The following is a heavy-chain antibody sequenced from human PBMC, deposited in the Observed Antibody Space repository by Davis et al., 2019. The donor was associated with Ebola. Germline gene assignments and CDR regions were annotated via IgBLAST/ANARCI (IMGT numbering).Heavy chain of an antibody. CDR3: AKGGSGWPSDYSYGMGV. D-gene: IGHD6-19*01. V-gene: IGHV3-23*01. J-gene: IGHJ6*04. CDR2: VTSSGGGT. Sequence: GESLKISCAASGFTFGSYWMSWVRQAPGKGLEWVSAVTSSGGGTYYADSVKGRFTISRDNSKNTLYLQMNSLRVEDTAIYYCAKGGSGWPSDYSYGMGVWGKGTTVTVSS. CDR1: GFTFGSYW.